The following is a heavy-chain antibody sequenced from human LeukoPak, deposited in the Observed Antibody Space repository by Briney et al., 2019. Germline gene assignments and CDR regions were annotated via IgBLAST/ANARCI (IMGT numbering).Heavy chain of an antibody. Sequence: GGSLRLSCAASGFRLSSYSLSWVRQAPGKGLERVSYASLSGTIYYADSVKGRFTISRDNARDSLSLQMSSLRVADTAVYFCATAPHGAIDYIDVWGRGTTVTV. CDR1: GFRLSSYS. J-gene: IGHJ6*03. V-gene: IGHV3-48*01. CDR3: ATAPHGAIDYIDV. CDR2: ASLSGTI. D-gene: IGHD3-16*01.